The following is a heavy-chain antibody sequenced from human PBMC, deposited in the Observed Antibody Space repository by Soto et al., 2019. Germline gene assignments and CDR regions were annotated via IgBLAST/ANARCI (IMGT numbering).Heavy chain of an antibody. V-gene: IGHV1-18*01. CDR1: GYTFTSHG. CDR2: ISAYNGDT. J-gene: IGHJ6*03. D-gene: IGHD3-10*01. CDR3: ARMVRGSNIDYYHYMDV. Sequence: QVQLVQSGAEVKKPGASVKVSCKASGYTFTSHGISWVRQAPGQGLEWMGWISAYNGDTNYAQKPQGRVTVTTDTSTSTAYMELRSLRSEDTAVYYCARMVRGSNIDYYHYMDVWGKRTTVTVSS.